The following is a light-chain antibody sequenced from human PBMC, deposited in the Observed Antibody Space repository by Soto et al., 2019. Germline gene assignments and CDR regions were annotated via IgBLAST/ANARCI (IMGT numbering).Light chain of an antibody. CDR2: GAS. Sequence: EIVLTQSPGTLSLSPGERATLSCRASQSVSSSYLAWYQQKPGQAPRLLIYGASSRATGIPDRFSGSGSGTNFTLTISRLVHEDFAVYYCQQYGSSPRYTFCQGTKLEI. CDR3: QQYGSSPRYT. V-gene: IGKV3-20*01. J-gene: IGKJ2*01. CDR1: QSVSSSY.